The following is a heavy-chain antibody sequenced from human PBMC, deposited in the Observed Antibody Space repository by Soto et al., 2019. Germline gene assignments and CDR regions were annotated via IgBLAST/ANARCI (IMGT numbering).Heavy chain of an antibody. J-gene: IGHJ4*02. CDR1: GGSISSSSYY. Sequence: ASETLSLTCTVSGGSISSSSYYWGWIRQPPGKGLEWIGSIYYSGSTYYNPSLKSRVTISVDTSKNQFSLKLSSVTAADTAVYYCARGGDYRFDYWGQGALVTVSS. CDR2: IYYSGST. CDR3: ARGGDYRFDY. D-gene: IGHD4-4*01. V-gene: IGHV4-39*01.